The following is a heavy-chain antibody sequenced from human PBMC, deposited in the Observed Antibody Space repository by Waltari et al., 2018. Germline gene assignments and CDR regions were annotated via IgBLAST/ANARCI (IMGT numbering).Heavy chain of an antibody. D-gene: IGHD1-26*01. Sequence: QMQLVHSGAEVKKPGASVKVSCKASGFTFTAYYMHWVRQAPGQGLEWMGWINLNSGDTGEPQKFQGRVTMTRDTSISTAYMELSRLTSDDTAVYYCAREILGCYKALDYWGQGTLVTVSS. CDR3: AREILGCYKALDY. J-gene: IGHJ4*02. CDR1: GFTFTAYY. CDR2: INLNSGDT. V-gene: IGHV1-2*02.